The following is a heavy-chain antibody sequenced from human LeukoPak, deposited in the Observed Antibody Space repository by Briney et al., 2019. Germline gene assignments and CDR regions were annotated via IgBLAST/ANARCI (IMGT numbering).Heavy chain of an antibody. CDR2: INSDGSST. D-gene: IGHD2-2*01. Sequence: GGSLRLSCAASGFTFSSYWMHWVRQAPGKGLVWVSRINSDGSSTSYADSVKGQFTISRDNAKNTLYLQMNSLRAEDTAVYYCARDFSYDQVVPARGAFDIWGQGTMVTVSS. CDR3: ARDFSYDQVVPARGAFDI. J-gene: IGHJ3*02. V-gene: IGHV3-74*01. CDR1: GFTFSSYW.